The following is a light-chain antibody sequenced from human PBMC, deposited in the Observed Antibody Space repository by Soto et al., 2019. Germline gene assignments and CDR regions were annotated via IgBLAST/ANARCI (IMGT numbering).Light chain of an antibody. J-gene: IGKJ2*01. CDR3: QQYGESSYA. CDR1: QRVTKRF. CDR2: GAS. Sequence: IVWTQSPCTTYFYTRETATVSGRASQRVTKRFLTWYQQKPGQGPRIIIYGASSRATGIPDRFSGGGSGTDFTLTINRLEPEDFAVYYCQQYGESSYAFGQGTKLQIK. V-gene: IGKV3-20*01.